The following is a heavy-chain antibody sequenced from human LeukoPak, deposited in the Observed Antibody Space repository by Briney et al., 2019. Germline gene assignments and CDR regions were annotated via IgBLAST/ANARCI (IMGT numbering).Heavy chain of an antibody. CDR3: PSDRIAGAATDRFEA. CDR1: GFTLSSHA. CDR2: ISYNGRDA. Sequence: GGSLRLSCAASGFTLSSHAMRWVRQAPGMGLEWVAVISYNGRDAYYADSVTGRFTVSRDNSRNTLYLQMNSLRPEDTAVFYCPSDRIAGAATDRFEARGQGALVTVSS. J-gene: IGHJ5*02. D-gene: IGHD2-15*01. V-gene: IGHV3-30*04.